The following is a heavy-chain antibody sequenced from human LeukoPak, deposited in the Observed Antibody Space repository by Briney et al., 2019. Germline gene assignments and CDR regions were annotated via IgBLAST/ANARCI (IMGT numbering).Heavy chain of an antibody. V-gene: IGHV1-46*01. D-gene: IGHD2-15*01. Sequence: GASVKVSCKAPGYTFTSYYMHWVRQAPGQGLEWMGIINPSGDDTNYAQRFQGRVTMTRDTSTNTVYMELSSLRSEDTAVYYCARDRGGGRYYYGMDVWGQGTTVTVSS. CDR2: INPSGDDT. CDR3: ARDRGGGRYYYGMDV. CDR1: GYTFTSYY. J-gene: IGHJ6*02.